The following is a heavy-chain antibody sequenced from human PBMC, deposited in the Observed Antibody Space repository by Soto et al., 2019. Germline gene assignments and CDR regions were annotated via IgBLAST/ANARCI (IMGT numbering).Heavy chain of an antibody. CDR3: ARDQGLYSSSWYLEHWFDP. V-gene: IGHV1-18*01. J-gene: IGHJ5*02. Sequence: GASVKVSCKASGYTFTSYGISWVRQAPGQGLEWMGWISAYNGNTNYAQKLQGRVTMTTDTSTSTAYMELRSLRSDDTAVYYCARDQGLYSSSWYLEHWFDPWGQGTLVTVSS. CDR2: ISAYNGNT. D-gene: IGHD6-13*01. CDR1: GYTFTSYG.